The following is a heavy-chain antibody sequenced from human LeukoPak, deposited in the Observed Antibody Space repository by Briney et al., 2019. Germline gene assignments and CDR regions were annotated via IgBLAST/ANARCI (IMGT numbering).Heavy chain of an antibody. Sequence: GGSLRLSCAASGFTFSSYAMSWVRQAPGKGLEWVANIKQGGGEIYYVDSVKGRFTISRDNAKNSLYLQMNSLRAEDTAVYYCAELGITMIGGVWGKGTTVTISS. D-gene: IGHD3-10*02. CDR1: GFTFSSYA. CDR2: IKQGGGEI. J-gene: IGHJ6*04. V-gene: IGHV3-7*01. CDR3: AELGITMIGGV.